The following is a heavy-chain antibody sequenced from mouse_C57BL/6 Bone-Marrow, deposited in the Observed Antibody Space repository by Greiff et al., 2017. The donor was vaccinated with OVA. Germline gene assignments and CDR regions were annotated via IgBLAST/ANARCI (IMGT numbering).Heavy chain of an antibody. CDR2: IYPGSGST. V-gene: IGHV1-55*01. CDR3: ARWPDSNYIFLAMDY. Sequence: QVQLQQSGAELVKPGASVKMSCKASGYTFTSYWITWVKQRPGQGLEWIGDIYPGSGSTNYNEKFKSKATLTVDTSSSTAYMQLSSLTSEDSAVYYCARWPDSNYIFLAMDYWGQGTSVTVSS. CDR1: GYTFTSYW. J-gene: IGHJ4*01. D-gene: IGHD2-5*01.